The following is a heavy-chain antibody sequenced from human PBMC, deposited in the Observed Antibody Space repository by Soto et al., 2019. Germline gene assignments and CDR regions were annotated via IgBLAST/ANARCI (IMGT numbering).Heavy chain of an antibody. Sequence: AASVKVSCKASGYTFTSYGISWVRQAPGQGLEWMGWISAYNGNTNYAQKLQGRVTMTTDTSTSTAYMELRSLRSDDTAVYYCARDLKPDRFLDYYYYYGMDVWGQGTTVTVSS. V-gene: IGHV1-18*01. D-gene: IGHD3-10*01. CDR1: GYTFTSYG. J-gene: IGHJ6*02. CDR3: ARDLKPDRFLDYYYYYGMDV. CDR2: ISAYNGNT.